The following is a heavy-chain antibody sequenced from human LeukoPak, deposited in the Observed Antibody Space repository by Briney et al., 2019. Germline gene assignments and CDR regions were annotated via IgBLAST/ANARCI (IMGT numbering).Heavy chain of an antibody. CDR2: IYHSGTT. CDR3: ANKVYCSTTSCYPAGY. Sequence: SGTLSLTCAVSGESLSSSNWWSWVRQPPGKGLEWIGEIYHSGTTNYNPSLESRVTISLDTSNNQFSLDLNSVTAADTAVYYCANKVYCSTTSCYPAGYWGQGTLVTVSS. CDR1: GESLSSSNW. D-gene: IGHD2-2*01. V-gene: IGHV4-4*02. J-gene: IGHJ4*02.